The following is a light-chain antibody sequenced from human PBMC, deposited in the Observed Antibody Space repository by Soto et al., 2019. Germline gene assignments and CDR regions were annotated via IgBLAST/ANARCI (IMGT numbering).Light chain of an antibody. Sequence: IQLTQSPSTLSASLGYRVTMTCPARQSLDRDYLAWYQQKPGKAPNLLIYKASTLESGVPSRFSGGGSGTAFTLTISSLQPEDFATYYCQQDNAYYSFGQGTKVDIK. J-gene: IGKJ2*03. CDR2: KAS. V-gene: IGKV1-5*03. CDR3: QQDNAYYS. CDR1: QSLDRDY.